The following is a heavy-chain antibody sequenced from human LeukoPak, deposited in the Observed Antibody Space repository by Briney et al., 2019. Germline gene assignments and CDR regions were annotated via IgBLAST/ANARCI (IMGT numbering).Heavy chain of an antibody. CDR3: ATQRYSSSWRDY. Sequence: PSETLSLTCTVSGGSISSSRYYWGWIRQPPGKGLEWIRSIYYSVNTYYNPSRKSPVTISVDTSKNQFSLKLSSVTAADTAVYYCATQRYSSSWRDYWGQGTLVTVSS. CDR1: GGSISSSRYY. CDR2: IYYSVNT. J-gene: IGHJ4*02. D-gene: IGHD6-13*01. V-gene: IGHV4-39*01.